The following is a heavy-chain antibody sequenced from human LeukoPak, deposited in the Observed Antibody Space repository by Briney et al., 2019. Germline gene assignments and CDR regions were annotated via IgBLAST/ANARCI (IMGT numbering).Heavy chain of an antibody. CDR2: IEPHSGGT. V-gene: IGHV1-2*02. Sequence: ASVKVSCKTSGYTFSDYHVHWVRQAPGQGLEWMGWIEPHSGGTDFAEKFHGRLTMTRDTSITTVYMEMTRLTSDDTAVNYCARDPPGDSGLDCWGQGTLVTVSS. D-gene: IGHD1-26*01. CDR3: ARDPPGDSGLDC. J-gene: IGHJ4*02. CDR1: GYTFSDYH.